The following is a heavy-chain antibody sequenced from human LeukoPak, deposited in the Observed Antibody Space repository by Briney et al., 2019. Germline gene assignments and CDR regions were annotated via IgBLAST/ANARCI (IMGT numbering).Heavy chain of an antibody. V-gene: IGHV3-21*01. CDR1: GFTFSSYA. CDR3: ARLESGSYHDY. J-gene: IGHJ4*02. Sequence: GGSLRLSCAASGFTFSSYAMSWVRQAPGKGLEWVSSISSSSSYIYYADSVKGRFTITRDNAKNSLYLQMNSLRAEDTAVYYCARLESGSYHDYWGQGTLVTVSS. D-gene: IGHD1-26*01. CDR2: ISSSSSYI.